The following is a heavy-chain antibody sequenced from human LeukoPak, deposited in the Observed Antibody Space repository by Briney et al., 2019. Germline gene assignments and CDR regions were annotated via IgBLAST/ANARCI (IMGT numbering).Heavy chain of an antibody. J-gene: IGHJ4*02. V-gene: IGHV1-2*02. D-gene: IGHD6-19*01. CDR2: INPNSGGT. Sequence: ASVKVSCKASGYTFTGYYMHWVRQAPGQGLEWMGWINPNSGGTNYAQKFQGRVTMTRDTSISTAYMDLSRLRSDDTAVYYCARDPGSSSGWYYYFDYWGQGTLVTVSS. CDR3: ARDPGSSSGWYYYFDY. CDR1: GYTFTGYY.